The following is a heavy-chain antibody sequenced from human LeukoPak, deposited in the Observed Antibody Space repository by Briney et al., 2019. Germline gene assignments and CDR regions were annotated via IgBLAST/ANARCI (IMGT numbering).Heavy chain of an antibody. J-gene: IGHJ6*03. V-gene: IGHV3-23*01. CDR1: GFTFNTCA. CDR3: ASSTNPYYYYMDV. D-gene: IGHD2-2*01. CDR2: ISESGSGA. Sequence: PGGSLRLSCEASGFTFNTCAMSWVRQAPGKGLEWVSAISESGSGAYYADSVKGRFTISRDNSKNTLYLQMNSLRVDDTAVYYCASSTNPYYYYMDVWGKGTTVTVSS.